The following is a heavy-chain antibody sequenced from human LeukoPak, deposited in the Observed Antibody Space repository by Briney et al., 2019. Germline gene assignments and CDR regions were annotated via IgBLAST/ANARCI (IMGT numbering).Heavy chain of an antibody. Sequence: ASVKVSSKASAGTFSSYAISWVRQAPGQGLEWMGGIIPIFGTANYAQKFKGRVTITTDESTSTAYMELSSLRSEDTAVYYCARGGIVPAAIGTWFDPWGQGTLVTVSS. J-gene: IGHJ5*02. CDR3: ARGGIVPAAIGTWFDP. V-gene: IGHV1-69*05. D-gene: IGHD2-2*02. CDR2: IIPIFGTA. CDR1: AGTFSSYA.